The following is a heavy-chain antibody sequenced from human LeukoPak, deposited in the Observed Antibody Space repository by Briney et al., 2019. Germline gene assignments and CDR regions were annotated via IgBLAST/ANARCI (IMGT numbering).Heavy chain of an antibody. D-gene: IGHD3-10*01. CDR1: GYTFTGYY. J-gene: IGHJ4*02. V-gene: IGHV1-2*02. Sequence: ASVKVSCKASGYTFTGYYIHGVRQAPGQGLEWMGWINPDSGVTNYAQKFQGRVTITADESTSTAYMELSSLRSEDTAVYYCARSWFGDLGENYFDYWGQGTLVTVSS. CDR3: ARSWFGDLGENYFDY. CDR2: INPDSGVT.